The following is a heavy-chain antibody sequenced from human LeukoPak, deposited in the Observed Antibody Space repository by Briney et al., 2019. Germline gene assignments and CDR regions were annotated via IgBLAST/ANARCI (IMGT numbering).Heavy chain of an antibody. D-gene: IGHD3-3*01. V-gene: IGHV4-59*01. CDR3: ARDQDLFDF. Sequence: SETLSLTCTVSAGSISSYYWSWIRQPPGKGLEWIGFISYSGNTNYSPSLKSRVTISVDTSKNQFSLKLSSVTAADTAVYYCARDQDLFDFWGQGTLVTVSS. CDR2: ISYSGNT. J-gene: IGHJ4*02. CDR1: AGSISSYY.